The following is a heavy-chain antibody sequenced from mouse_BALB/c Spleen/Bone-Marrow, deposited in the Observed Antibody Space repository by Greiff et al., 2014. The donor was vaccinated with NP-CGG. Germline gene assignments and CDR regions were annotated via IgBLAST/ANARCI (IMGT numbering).Heavy chain of an antibody. J-gene: IGHJ3*01. D-gene: IGHD1-1*01. CDR3: ASYYYGSSSFAY. Sequence: VQLQQHGAELVKPGASVKLSCTASGFNIKDTYMHWVKQRPEQGLEWIGRIDPANGNTKYDPKFQGKATITADTSSNTAYLQLSSLTSEDTAVYYCASYYYGSSSFAYWGQGTLVTVSA. CDR1: GFNIKDTY. CDR2: IDPANGNT. V-gene: IGHV14-3*02.